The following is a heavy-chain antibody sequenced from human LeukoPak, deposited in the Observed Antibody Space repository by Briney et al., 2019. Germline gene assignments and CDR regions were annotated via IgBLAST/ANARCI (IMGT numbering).Heavy chain of an antibody. J-gene: IGHJ5*02. CDR3: ARGANRLDA. V-gene: IGHV4-59*12. CDR2: IYYTGST. Sequence: SETLSLTSSVSGRSLNTYYWSWIRQTPGKGLEWIGFIYYTGSTNYNPSLKTRVTRSVDTSKSQFSLKLTSVTAADTALYYCARGANRLDAWGRGTLVTVSS. CDR1: GRSLNTYY. D-gene: IGHD1-14*01.